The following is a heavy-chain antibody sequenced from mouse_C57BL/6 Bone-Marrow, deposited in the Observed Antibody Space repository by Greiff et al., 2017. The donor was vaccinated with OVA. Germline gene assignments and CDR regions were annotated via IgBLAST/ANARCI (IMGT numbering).Heavy chain of an antibody. CDR3: TRDRDGSPLDY. CDR1: GFTFSSYA. Sequence: EVMLVESGEGLVKPGGSLKLSCAASGFTFSSYAMSWVRQTPEKRLEWVAYISSGGDYIYYADTVKGRFTISRDNARNTLYLQMSSLKSEDTAMYYCTRDRDGSPLDYWGQGTTLTVSS. CDR2: ISSGGDYI. V-gene: IGHV5-9-1*02. J-gene: IGHJ2*01. D-gene: IGHD1-1*01.